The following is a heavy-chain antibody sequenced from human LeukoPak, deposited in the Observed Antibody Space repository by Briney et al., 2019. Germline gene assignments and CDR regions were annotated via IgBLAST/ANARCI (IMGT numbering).Heavy chain of an antibody. CDR1: GFTFSSYS. CDR2: ISSSSSYI. Sequence: GGSLRLSCAASGFTFSSYSMNWVRQAPGKGLEWVSSISSSSSYIYYADPVKGRFTISRDNAKNSLYLQRNSLRDEDTAVYYCAREGQLQPLDYWGQGTLVTVSS. J-gene: IGHJ4*02. V-gene: IGHV3-21*01. D-gene: IGHD5-18*01. CDR3: AREGQLQPLDY.